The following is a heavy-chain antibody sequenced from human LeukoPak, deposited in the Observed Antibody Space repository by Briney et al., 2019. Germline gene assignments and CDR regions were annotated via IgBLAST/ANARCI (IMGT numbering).Heavy chain of an antibody. CDR1: GFTFSSYG. J-gene: IGHJ4*02. D-gene: IGHD2-2*01. CDR2: IWYDGSNK. V-gene: IGHV3-33*01. CDR3: ARDAGGIVVVPAALVDY. Sequence: GGSLRLSCAASGFTFSSYGMHWVRQAPGKGLEWVAVIWYDGSNKYYADSVKGRFTISRDNSKNTLYLQMNSLRAEGTAVYYCARDAGGIVVVPAALVDYWGQGTLVTVSS.